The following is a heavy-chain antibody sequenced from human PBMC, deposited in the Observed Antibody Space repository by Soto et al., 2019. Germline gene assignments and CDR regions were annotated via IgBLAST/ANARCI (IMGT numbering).Heavy chain of an antibody. CDR2: IYPSDSRT. CDR1: GYTFANYW. V-gene: IGHV5-51*01. J-gene: IGHJ4*02. Sequence: PGESLKISCESSGYTFANYWIGWVRQVPGKGLEWVAIIYPSDSRTIYSPSFQGQVTISADKSINTAYLQWSSLKASDTAIYYCARGDWYYDILTVYSPYCFDYWGQGTRVTVS. D-gene: IGHD3-9*01. CDR3: ARGDWYYDILTVYSPYCFDY.